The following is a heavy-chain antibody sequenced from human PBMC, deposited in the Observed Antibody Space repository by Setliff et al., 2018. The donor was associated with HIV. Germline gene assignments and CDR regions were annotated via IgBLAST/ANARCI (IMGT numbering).Heavy chain of an antibody. D-gene: IGHD6-19*01. CDR3: ARLGSGWSDTYYYAMDV. V-gene: IGHV1-18*01. J-gene: IGHJ6*02. CDR2: ISPYNGHT. Sequence: ASVKVSCKASGYTFLTYGISWVRQAPGHGLEWMGWISPYNGHTNYAQNFQGRVTMTTDTSTSRAYMELRSLRSDDTAAYFCARLGSGWSDTYYYAMDVWGQGTTVTVSS. CDR1: GYTFLTYG.